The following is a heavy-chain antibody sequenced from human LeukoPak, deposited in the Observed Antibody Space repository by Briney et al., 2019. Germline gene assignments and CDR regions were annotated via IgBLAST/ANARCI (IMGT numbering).Heavy chain of an antibody. D-gene: IGHD6-13*01. CDR1: GVTFSSYA. CDR3: AKKRIAAAGKNDFDY. Sequence: GGSLRLSCAASGVTFSSYAVSWVRQAPGKGLEWVSLISGSASLTYYADSVKGRFTISRDNSKNTVYLQMNSLRVEDTAVYHCAKKRIAAAGKNDFDYWGQGTLVTVSS. CDR2: ISGSASLT. V-gene: IGHV3-23*01. J-gene: IGHJ4*02.